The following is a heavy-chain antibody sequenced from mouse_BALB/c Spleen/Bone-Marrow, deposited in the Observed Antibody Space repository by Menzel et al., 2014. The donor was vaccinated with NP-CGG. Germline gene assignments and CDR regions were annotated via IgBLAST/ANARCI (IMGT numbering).Heavy chain of an antibody. CDR3: ARGGELRPWFAY. D-gene: IGHD2-4*01. Sequence: EVHLVESGGGLVKPGGSLKLSCAASGSTFSSYAMSWVRQTPEKRLEWVASISSGGNTYYPDSMKGRFTISRDNARNILYLQMSSLRSEDTAMYYCARGGELRPWFAYWGQGTLVTVSA. J-gene: IGHJ3*01. CDR2: ISSGGNT. V-gene: IGHV5-6-5*01. CDR1: GSTFSSYA.